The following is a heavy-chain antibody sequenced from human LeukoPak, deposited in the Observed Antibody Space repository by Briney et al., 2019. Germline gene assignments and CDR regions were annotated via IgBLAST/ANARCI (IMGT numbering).Heavy chain of an antibody. J-gene: IGHJ6*02. CDR2: INPNSGGT. CDR1: GYTFTGYY. Sequence: GASVKVSCKASGYTFTGYYMHWVRQAPGQGLEWMGWINPNSGGTNYAQKFQGRVTMTRDTSTSTAYMELRSLRSDDTAVYYCARASGYCSGGSCFPYYYYYYGMDVWGQGTTVTVSS. D-gene: IGHD2-15*01. V-gene: IGHV1-2*02. CDR3: ARASGYCSGGSCFPYYYYYYGMDV.